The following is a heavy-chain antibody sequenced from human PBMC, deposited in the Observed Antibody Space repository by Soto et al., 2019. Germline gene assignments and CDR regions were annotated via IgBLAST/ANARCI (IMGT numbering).Heavy chain of an antibody. V-gene: IGHV3-48*02. Sequence: PGGSLRLSCAASGFTFTSNSMNWVRQAPGKGLEWISYITSSSSTIYYADSVKGRFTISRDNAKNSVYLQMNSLRDDDTAVYYCARGRVGTAYFDYWGQGALVTVSS. CDR1: GFTFTSNS. J-gene: IGHJ4*02. CDR2: ITSSSSTI. CDR3: ARGRVGTAYFDY. D-gene: IGHD2-21*02.